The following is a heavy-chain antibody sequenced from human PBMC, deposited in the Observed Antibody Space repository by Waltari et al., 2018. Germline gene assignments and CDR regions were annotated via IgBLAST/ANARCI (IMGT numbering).Heavy chain of an antibody. CDR3: ARSSTTVTTFG. Sequence: EVQLVASGGGLVKAGGSLSISCAAFGFTFSPYSMNWVRQAPGKGLEWVSSISSSSLYMSYADSVKGRVTISRDNAKNSLYLQMNSLRVEDTAVYYCARSSTTVTTFGWGQGTLVTVSS. D-gene: IGHD4-17*01. V-gene: IGHV3-21*01. J-gene: IGHJ4*02. CDR2: ISSSSLYM. CDR1: GFTFSPYS.